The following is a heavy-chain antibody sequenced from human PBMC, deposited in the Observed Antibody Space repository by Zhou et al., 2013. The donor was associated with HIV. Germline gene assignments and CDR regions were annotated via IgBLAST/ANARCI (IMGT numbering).Heavy chain of an antibody. CDR3: AKGGVVVTLVTLGYMDV. Sequence: QVQLVQSGAEVKKPGASVKVSCKASGYTFTGYYMHWVRQAPGQGLEWMGWINPNSGGTNYAQKFQGWVTMTRDTSISTAYMELSRLRSDDRAVYYCAKGGVVVTLVTLGYMDVWGQRGPRSPSPQ. D-gene: IGHD3-22*01. CDR1: GYTFTGYY. CDR2: INPNSGGT. V-gene: IGHV1-2*04. J-gene: IGHJ6*01.